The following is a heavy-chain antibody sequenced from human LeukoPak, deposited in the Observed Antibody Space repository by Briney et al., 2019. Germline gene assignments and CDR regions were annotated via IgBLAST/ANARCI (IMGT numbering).Heavy chain of an antibody. CDR3: ARREYDFWSGYYYYYMDV. J-gene: IGHJ6*03. CDR2: IYPDDSDT. Sequence: GESLKISCKGSGYSFTTYWIGWVRQMPGKGLEWMGIIYPDDSDTRYSPSFQGQVTISADKSINTVYLQWSSLKASDTAMYYCARREYDFWSGYYYYYMDVWGTGTTVTVS. V-gene: IGHV5-51*01. D-gene: IGHD3-3*01. CDR1: GYSFTTYW.